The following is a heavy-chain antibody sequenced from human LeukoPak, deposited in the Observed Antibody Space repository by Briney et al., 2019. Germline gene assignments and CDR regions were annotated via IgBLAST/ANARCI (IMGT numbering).Heavy chain of an antibody. CDR1: GFTFSSYW. D-gene: IGHD3-22*01. CDR2: IKQDGSER. CDR3: ARPHINYYDSSGYFS. V-gene: IGHV3-7*01. J-gene: IGHJ5*02. Sequence: GGSLRLSCAASGFTFSSYWMSWVRQAPGKGLEWVATIKQDGSERYYVDSVKGRFTISRDNAQNSLYLQMNSLRAEDTAVYYCARPHINYYDSSGYFSWGQGTLVTVSS.